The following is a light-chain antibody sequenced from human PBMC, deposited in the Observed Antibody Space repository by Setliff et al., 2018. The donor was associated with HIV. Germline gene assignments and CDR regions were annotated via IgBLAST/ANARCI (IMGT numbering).Light chain of an antibody. J-gene: IGLJ1*01. Sequence: QSALTQPPSVSGSPGDSVTISCTGTSSDIGNYNRVSWYQQPPGTVPKLMIYEVSNRPSGVPDRFSGSKSGNTASLTISGLQAEDEADYYCSSYTSSSTYGFGTGTKVTVL. CDR2: EVS. CDR1: SSDIGNYNR. V-gene: IGLV2-18*02. CDR3: SSYTSSSTYG.